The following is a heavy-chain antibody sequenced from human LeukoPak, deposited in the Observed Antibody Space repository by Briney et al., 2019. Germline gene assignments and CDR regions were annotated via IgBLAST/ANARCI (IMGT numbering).Heavy chain of an antibody. CDR3: ARQADYYDSSGYYYVDY. J-gene: IGHJ4*02. D-gene: IGHD3-22*01. CDR2: IYPGDSDT. V-gene: IGHV5-51*01. CDR1: GYSFTSYW. Sequence: ESLKISCKGSGYSFTSYWIGWVRQMPGKGLEWMGIIYPGDSDTRYSPSFQGQVTISADKSISTAYLQWSSLKASDTAMYYCARQADYYDSSGYYYVDYWGQGTLVTVSS.